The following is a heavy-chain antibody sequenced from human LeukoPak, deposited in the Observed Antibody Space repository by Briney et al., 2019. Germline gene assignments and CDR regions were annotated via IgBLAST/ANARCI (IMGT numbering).Heavy chain of an antibody. D-gene: IGHD3-3*01. Sequence: GGSLRLSCAASGFTFSSYWMSWVRQAPGKGREWVANIKQDGSEKNYVDSVKGRFTISRDNAKNSLYLQMNSLRAEDTAVYYCARDRGNYDFWSGYLDYWGQGTLVTVSS. CDR3: ARDRGNYDFWSGYLDY. CDR1: GFTFSSYW. J-gene: IGHJ4*02. V-gene: IGHV3-7*01. CDR2: IKQDGSEK.